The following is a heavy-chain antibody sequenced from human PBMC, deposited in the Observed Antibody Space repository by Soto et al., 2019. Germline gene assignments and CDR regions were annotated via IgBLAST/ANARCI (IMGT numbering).Heavy chain of an antibody. D-gene: IGHD3-3*01. J-gene: IGHJ4*02. Sequence: PGGSLRLSCTASGFTFGDYAMSWFRQAPGKGLEWVGFIRSKAYGGTTEYAASVKGRFTISRDDSKSIAYLQMNSLKTEDTAVYYCTTAWVDYDFWELDYWGQGTLVTVSS. V-gene: IGHV3-49*03. CDR3: TTAWVDYDFWELDY. CDR1: GFTFGDYA. CDR2: IRSKAYGGTT.